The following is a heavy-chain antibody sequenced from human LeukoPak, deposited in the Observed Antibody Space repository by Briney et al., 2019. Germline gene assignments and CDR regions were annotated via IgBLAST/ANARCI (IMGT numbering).Heavy chain of an antibody. CDR2: IYPGDSDT. CDR3: ARVVGIDFWSGYHDY. CDR1: GYSFTSYW. Sequence: GESLKISCKGSGYSFTSYWIGWVRQMPGKGLEWMGIIYPGDSDTRYSPSFQGQVTISADKSISTAYMELSRLRSDDTAVYYCARVVGIDFWSGYHDYWGQGTLVTVSS. V-gene: IGHV5-51*01. D-gene: IGHD3-3*01. J-gene: IGHJ4*02.